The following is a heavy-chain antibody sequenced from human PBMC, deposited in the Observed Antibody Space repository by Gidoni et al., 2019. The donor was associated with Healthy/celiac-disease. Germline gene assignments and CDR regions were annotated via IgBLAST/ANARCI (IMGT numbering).Heavy chain of an antibody. Sequence: QVQLVESGGGGVQPGWSMSLPGSAAGLTFSSYGMHWVRRAPGKGLAWVAFRVYDGSNKYYADSVKGRFTISRDTSKNTLYLQMNSLRAGDTAVYYCAREGGSIAVAGSYFDYWGQGTLVTVSS. D-gene: IGHD6-19*01. CDR2: RVYDGSNK. CDR3: AREGGSIAVAGSYFDY. CDR1: GLTFSSYG. J-gene: IGHJ4*02. V-gene: IGHV3-33*01.